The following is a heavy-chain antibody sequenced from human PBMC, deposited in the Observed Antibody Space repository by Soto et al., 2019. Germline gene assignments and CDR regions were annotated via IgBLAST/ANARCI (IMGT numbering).Heavy chain of an antibody. Sequence: SETLSLTCTVSGGSISSGDYYWSWIRQPPGKGLEWIGYIYYSGSTYYNPSLKSRVTISVDTSKNQFSLKLSSVTAADTAVYYCARVKRFLEWLSHDAFDIWGQGTMVTVS. D-gene: IGHD3-3*01. CDR3: ARVKRFLEWLSHDAFDI. CDR2: IYYSGST. J-gene: IGHJ3*02. V-gene: IGHV4-30-4*01. CDR1: GGSISSGDYY.